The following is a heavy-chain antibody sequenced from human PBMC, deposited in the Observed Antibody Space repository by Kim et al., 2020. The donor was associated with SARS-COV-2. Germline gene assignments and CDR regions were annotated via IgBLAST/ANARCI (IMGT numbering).Heavy chain of an antibody. CDR2: IYPGDSDT. D-gene: IGHD1-20*01. CDR1: GYSFTSYW. CDR3: ARLSRYNWNDGWFDP. V-gene: IGHV5-51*01. Sequence: GESLKISCKGSGYSFTSYWIGWVRQMPGKGLEWMGIIYPGDSDTRYSPSFQGQVTISADKSISTAYLQWSSLKASDTAMYYCARLSRYNWNDGWFDPWGQGTLVTVSS. J-gene: IGHJ5*02.